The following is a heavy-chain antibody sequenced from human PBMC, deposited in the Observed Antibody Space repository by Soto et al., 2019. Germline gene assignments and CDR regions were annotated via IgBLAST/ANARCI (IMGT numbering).Heavy chain of an antibody. V-gene: IGHV1-18*01. CDR2: ISAYNGNT. J-gene: IGHJ6*02. CDR3: VRTNIVVVPAATYYYYYGMDV. D-gene: IGHD2-2*01. Sequence: ASVKVSCKASGYTFTSYGISWVRQAPGQGLEWMGWISAYNGNTNYAQKLQGRVTMTTDTSTSTAYMELRSPRSDDTAVYYCVRTNIVVVPAATYYYYYGMDVWGQGTTVTSP. CDR1: GYTFTSYG.